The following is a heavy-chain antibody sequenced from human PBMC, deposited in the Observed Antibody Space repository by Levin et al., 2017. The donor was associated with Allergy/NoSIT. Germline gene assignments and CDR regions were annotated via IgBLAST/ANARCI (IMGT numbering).Heavy chain of an antibody. J-gene: IGHJ4*02. CDR1: GFTFSNAW. V-gene: IGHV3-15*01. Sequence: GGSLRLSCAASGFTFSNAWMTWVRQAPGKGLEWVGRIKIKTDGGTPDYGAPVKGRFTISRDDSKNTLFLQMNSLKTEDTAVYYCTATLGYWGRGTLVTVSS. CDR3: TATLGY. CDR2: IKIKTDGGTP. D-gene: IGHD1-26*01.